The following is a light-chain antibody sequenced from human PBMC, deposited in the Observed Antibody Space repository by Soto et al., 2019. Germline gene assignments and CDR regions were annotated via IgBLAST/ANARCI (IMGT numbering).Light chain of an antibody. V-gene: IGKV1-9*01. CDR2: GAS. CDR1: QGISSY. Sequence: IQLTQSPSSLSAYVGDRVTITFRASQGISSYLGWYQQKPGKAPKLPIYGASTLHSGVPSRFSGGGSGTDFTLTISSLQPEDFATYYCPQVNVYPSTFGGGTNVDIK. CDR3: PQVNVYPST. J-gene: IGKJ4*01.